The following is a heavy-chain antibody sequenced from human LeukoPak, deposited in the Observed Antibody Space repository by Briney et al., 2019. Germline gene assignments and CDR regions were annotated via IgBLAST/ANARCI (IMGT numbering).Heavy chain of an antibody. CDR3: ARGRDGVVSFGRSIDY. V-gene: IGHV4-59*01. J-gene: IGHJ4*02. Sequence: SETLSLTCTVSGGSISNYVWSWIRQPPGKGLEWIGYINDSGNTKYNPSLESRVTISVDTSKNQFSLNLYSVTAADTAAYYCARGRDGVVSFGRSIDYWGQGTLVTVSS. D-gene: IGHD3-3*01. CDR2: INDSGNT. CDR1: GGSISNYV.